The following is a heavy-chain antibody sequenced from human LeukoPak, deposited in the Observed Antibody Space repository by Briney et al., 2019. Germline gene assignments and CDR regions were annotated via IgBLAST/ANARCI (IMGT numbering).Heavy chain of an antibody. J-gene: IGHJ4*02. D-gene: IGHD1-26*01. V-gene: IGHV4-38-2*02. CDR1: GYSISSGYY. CDR3: ARAGPAPSGSHADY. Sequence: SETLSLTCTVSGYSISSGYYWGWIRQPPGQGLEWIGSIYHSGSTYYNPSLKSRVTISVDTSKNQFSLKLSSVTAADTAVYYCARAGPAPSGSHADYWGQGTLVTVSS. CDR2: IYHSGST.